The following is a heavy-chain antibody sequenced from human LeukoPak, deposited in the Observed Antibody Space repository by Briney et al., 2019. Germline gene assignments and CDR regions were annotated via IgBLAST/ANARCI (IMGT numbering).Heavy chain of an antibody. J-gene: IGHJ2*01. V-gene: IGHV4-34*01. CDR3: ARDHDYGDYVRWYFDL. Sequence: SETLSLTCAVYGGSFSGYYWSWIRQPPGKGLEWIGEINHSGSTNYNPSLKSRVTISVDTSKNQFSLKLSSVTAAGTAVYYCARDHDYGDYVRWYFDLWGRGTLVTVSS. D-gene: IGHD4-17*01. CDR2: INHSGST. CDR1: GGSFSGYY.